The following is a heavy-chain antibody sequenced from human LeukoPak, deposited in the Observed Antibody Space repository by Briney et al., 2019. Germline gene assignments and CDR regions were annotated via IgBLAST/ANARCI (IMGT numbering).Heavy chain of an antibody. D-gene: IGHD5-24*01. CDR3: ASSSRDGYNYNPGRYYYYYYMDV. CDR2: IIPIFGTA. CDR1: GYTFTSYD. Sequence: ASVKVSCKASGYTFTSYDINWVRQATGQGLEWMGGIIPIFGTANYAQKFQGRVTITADESTSTAYMELSSLRSEDTAVYYCASSSRDGYNYNPGRYYYYYYMDVWGKGTTVTVSS. V-gene: IGHV1-69*13. J-gene: IGHJ6*03.